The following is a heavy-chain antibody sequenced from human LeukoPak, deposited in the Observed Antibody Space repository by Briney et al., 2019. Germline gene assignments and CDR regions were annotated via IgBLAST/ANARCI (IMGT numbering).Heavy chain of an antibody. V-gene: IGHV3-15*01. Sequence: PGGSLRLSCVASGFAFTDAYMSWVRQAPGKGLEWVGRIKSKADGGATDYAAPVQRRFSVSRDDSTNTLYLQMNSLKTEDTAVYYCTTDLYVARTARGGYYMDVWGKGTTVTVSS. CDR1: GFAFTDAY. D-gene: IGHD2-15*01. CDR3: TTDLYVARTARGGYYMDV. CDR2: IKSKADGGAT. J-gene: IGHJ6*03.